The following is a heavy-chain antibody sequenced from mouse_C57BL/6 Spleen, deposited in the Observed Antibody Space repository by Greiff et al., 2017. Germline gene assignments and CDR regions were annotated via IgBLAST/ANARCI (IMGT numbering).Heavy chain of an antibody. D-gene: IGHD1-1*01. Sequence: VQLQQSGPELVKPGASVKIPCKASGYTFTDYNMDWVKQSHGKSLEWIGDINPNHGGTIYNQKFKGKATLTVDKSSSTAYMELRSLTSEDTAVYYCARRDYGNSSEGDDMDYWGQGTSVTVSS. J-gene: IGHJ4*01. V-gene: IGHV1-18*01. CDR2: INPNHGGT. CDR1: GYTFTDYN. CDR3: ARRDYGNSSEGDDMDY.